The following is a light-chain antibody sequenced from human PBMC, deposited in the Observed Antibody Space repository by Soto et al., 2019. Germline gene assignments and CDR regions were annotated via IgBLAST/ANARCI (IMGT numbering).Light chain of an antibody. CDR3: SSYSGSSSLDVV. J-gene: IGLJ2*01. CDR1: SSDVSGYNF. V-gene: IGLV2-14*03. Sequence: QSALTQPASVSGSPGQSITISCTGTSSDVSGYNFVSWYQLQPGKAPKLMISNVSNRPSGVSDRFSGSKSGNTASLTISGLQAEDEADYYCSSYSGSSSLDVVFGGGTKVTVL. CDR2: NVS.